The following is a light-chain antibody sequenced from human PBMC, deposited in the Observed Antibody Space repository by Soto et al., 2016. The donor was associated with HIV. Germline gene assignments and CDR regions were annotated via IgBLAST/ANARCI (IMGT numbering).Light chain of an antibody. CDR2: GAT. CDR1: QGIGSS. CDR3: QQLRNYPRT. J-gene: IGKJ2*02. V-gene: IGKV1-9*01. Sequence: DIQMTQSPSTLSAAVGERVAITCRASQGIGSSLAWYQQKPGKAPELLIYGATALQSGVPPRFSGSGSGTEFILTISSLQPEDFATYHCQQLRNYPRTFGQGTKLDIK.